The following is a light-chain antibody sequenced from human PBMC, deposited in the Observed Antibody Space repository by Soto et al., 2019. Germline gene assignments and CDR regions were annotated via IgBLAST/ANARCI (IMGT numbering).Light chain of an antibody. CDR3: QQYGSSPLT. CDR2: GAS. J-gene: IGKJ4*01. V-gene: IGKV3-20*01. CDR1: HSVSSSY. Sequence: EIVLTQSPGTLSLSPGERATLSCRASHSVSSSYLAWYQQKPGQAPRLRIYGASSRATGIPDRFSGSGSGTDFTLTISRLEPEDFAVYYCQQYGSSPLTFGGGNKVEIK.